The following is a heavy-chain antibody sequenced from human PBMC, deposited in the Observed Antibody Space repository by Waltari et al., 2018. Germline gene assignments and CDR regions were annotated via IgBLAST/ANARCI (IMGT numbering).Heavy chain of an antibody. CDR3: AREDRCGGDCYFFDY. CDR1: GGTCSRYA. V-gene: IGHV1-69*08. J-gene: IGHJ4*02. Sequence: QVQLVQSGAEVKKPGSSVKVCCKASGGTCSRYAISWVRPAPGQGLEWMGRIIPIFGTANYAQKFRGRVTITADKSTSTAYMELSSLRSEDTAVYYCAREDRCGGDCYFFDYWGQGTLVTVSS. CDR2: IIPIFGTA. D-gene: IGHD2-21*01.